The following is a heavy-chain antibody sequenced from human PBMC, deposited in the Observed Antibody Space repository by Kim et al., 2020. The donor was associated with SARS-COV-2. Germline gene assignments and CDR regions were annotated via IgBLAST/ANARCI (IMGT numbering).Heavy chain of an antibody. CDR2: INYGGST. CDR3: ATWGGGGSGWFFHL. D-gene: IGHD6-19*01. CDR1: GGSIRGYY. J-gene: IGHJ5*02. Sequence: SETLSLTCAVYGGSIRGYYWSWIRQPPGKGLEWMGEINYGGSTNYNPSLKSRVTISRDTSKDQFSLKLTSVTAADTAVYYCATWGGGGSGWFFHLWGQGT. V-gene: IGHV4-34*01.